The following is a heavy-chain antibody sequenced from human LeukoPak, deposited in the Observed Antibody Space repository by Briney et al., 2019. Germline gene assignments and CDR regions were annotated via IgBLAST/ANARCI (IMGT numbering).Heavy chain of an antibody. CDR2: INSDGSST. J-gene: IGHJ4*02. Sequence: QPGGSLRLSCAASGFTFSSYWMHWVRQAPGKGLVWVSRINSDGSSTSYADSVKGRFTISRDNAKNTLYLQMNSLRAEDTAVYYCARPNDFWSGYYSYWGQGTLVTVSS. CDR3: ARPNDFWSGYYSY. CDR1: GFTFSSYW. V-gene: IGHV3-74*01. D-gene: IGHD3-3*01.